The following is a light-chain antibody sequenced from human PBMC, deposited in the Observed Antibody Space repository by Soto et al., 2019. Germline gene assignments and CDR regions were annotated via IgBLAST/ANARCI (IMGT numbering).Light chain of an antibody. Sequence: DIQMTQSPSTVSASVGDRVTITCRASQGISSFLAWYQQKPGKAPKLLIYAASSLQSGVPSRFSGSGFGTDFTLTITSLQPEDFATYYCQQVESYPSTFGGGTNVDI. CDR2: AAS. CDR3: QQVESYPST. V-gene: IGKV1-9*01. J-gene: IGKJ4*01. CDR1: QGISSF.